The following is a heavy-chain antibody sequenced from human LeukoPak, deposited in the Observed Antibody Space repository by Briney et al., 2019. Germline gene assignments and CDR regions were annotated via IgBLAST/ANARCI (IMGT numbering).Heavy chain of an antibody. D-gene: IGHD3-3*01. CDR2: INPNSGGT. CDR1: GYTFTGYY. CDR3: ARPLYDFWSGYLYY. Sequence: ASVKVSCKASGYTFTGYYMHWVRQAPGQGLEWMGWINPNSGGTNYAQKFQGRVTMTRDTSISTAYMELSRLRSDDTAVYYCARPLYDFWSGYLYYWGQGTLVIVSS. J-gene: IGHJ4*02. V-gene: IGHV1-2*02.